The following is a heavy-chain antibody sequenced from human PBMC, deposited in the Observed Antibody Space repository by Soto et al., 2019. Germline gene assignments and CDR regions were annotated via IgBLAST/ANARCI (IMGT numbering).Heavy chain of an antibody. V-gene: IGHV3-21*01. J-gene: IGHJ6*02. CDR2: ISSSSSYI. Sequence: WGSLRLSCAASGLTFSSYSMNWVRQAPGKGLEWVSSISSSSSYIYYADSVKGRFTISRDNAKNSLYLQMNSLRAEDTAVYYCARDLNYDSSGYYFGYYYYGMDVWGQGTTVTVSS. D-gene: IGHD3-22*01. CDR1: GLTFSSYS. CDR3: ARDLNYDSSGYYFGYYYYGMDV.